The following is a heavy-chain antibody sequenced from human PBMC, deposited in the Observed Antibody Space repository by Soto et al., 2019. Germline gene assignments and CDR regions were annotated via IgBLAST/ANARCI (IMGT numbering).Heavy chain of an antibody. CDR2: ISYEGTNK. J-gene: IGHJ4*02. Sequence: QVHLVESGGGVVQPGWSLRLSCAASGFTFRSYGMHWVRQAPGKGLEWVAVISYEGTNKYYGDSVKGRFTISRDNSKNTLFLQMNSLRVEDTAVYFCAKDRDYDFWSGYYTDHWGQGTRVTVSS. CDR3: AKDRDYDFWSGYYTDH. CDR1: GFTFRSYG. D-gene: IGHD3-3*01. V-gene: IGHV3-30*18.